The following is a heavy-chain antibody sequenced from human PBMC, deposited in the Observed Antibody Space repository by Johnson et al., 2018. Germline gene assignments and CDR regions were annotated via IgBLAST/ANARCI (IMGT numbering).Heavy chain of an antibody. CDR1: GFNFNYYS. D-gene: IGHD4-11*01. J-gene: IGHJ3*01. CDR3: GRDTVSDAFDV. Sequence: VQLVQSGGDLVKPGGSLRLSCIASGFNFNYYSMNWVRQAPGKGLEWVSSLTRSSSYIYYAYSVKGRFTISSDNAKNSLYLQMNSLRAEDAAVYFCGRDTVSDAFDVWGQGTTVTVSS. CDR2: LTRSSSYI. V-gene: IGHV3-21*01.